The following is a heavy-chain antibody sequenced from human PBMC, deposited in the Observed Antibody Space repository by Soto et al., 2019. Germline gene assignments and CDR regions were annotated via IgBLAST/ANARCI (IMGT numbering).Heavy chain of an antibody. D-gene: IGHD5-12*01. CDR1: GFTFSSYA. CDR3: AKDGGGYSGYAGYYYGMDV. V-gene: IGHV3-23*01. CDR2: LSASGGST. Sequence: PGGSLRLSCAASGFTFSSYAMSWVRQAPGKGLEWVSALSASGGSTYYADSVKGRFTISRDNSKSTLYLQVNSLRAEDTAVYYCAKDGGGYSGYAGYYYGMDVWGQGTTVTVSS. J-gene: IGHJ6*02.